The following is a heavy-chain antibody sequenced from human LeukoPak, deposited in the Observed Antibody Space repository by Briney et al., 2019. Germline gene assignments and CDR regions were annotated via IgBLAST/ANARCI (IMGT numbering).Heavy chain of an antibody. CDR3: ARDSLEWLLYSDNWLDP. Sequence: ASVKVSCKASGYTFTSYAMNWVRQAPGQGLEWMGWINTNTGNPTYAQGFTGRFVFSLDTSVSTAYLQISSLKAEDTAVYYCARDSLEWLLYSDNWLDPWGQGTLVTVSS. CDR1: GYTFTSYA. D-gene: IGHD3-3*01. CDR2: INTNTGNP. V-gene: IGHV7-4-1*02. J-gene: IGHJ5*02.